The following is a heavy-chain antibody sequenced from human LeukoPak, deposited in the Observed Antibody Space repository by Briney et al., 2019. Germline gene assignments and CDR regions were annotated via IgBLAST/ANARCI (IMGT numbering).Heavy chain of an antibody. CDR2: INPNSGGT. Sequence: WASVKVSCKASGYTFTGYYMHWVRQAPGQGLEWMGRINPNSGGTNYAQKFQGRVTMTRDTSISTAYMELSRLRSDDTAVYYCASSPLTVACPFDYWGQGTLVTVSS. J-gene: IGHJ4*02. CDR3: ASSPLTVACPFDY. CDR1: GYTFTGYY. V-gene: IGHV1-2*06. D-gene: IGHD6-19*01.